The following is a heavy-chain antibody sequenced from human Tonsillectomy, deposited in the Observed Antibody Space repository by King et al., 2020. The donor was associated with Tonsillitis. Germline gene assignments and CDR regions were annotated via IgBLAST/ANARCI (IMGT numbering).Heavy chain of an antibody. D-gene: IGHD3-22*01. CDR2: IYYSGST. CDR3: ARDQNYYDSSGYYRGGFDY. J-gene: IGHJ4*02. Sequence: VQLQESGPGLVKPSETLSLTCTVSGGSISSYYWSWIRQPPGKGLEWIGYIYYSGSTNYNPSLESRVTISVDTSKNQFSLKLSSVTAADTAVYYCARDQNYYDSSGYYRGGFDYWGQGTLVTVSS. V-gene: IGHV4-59*01. CDR1: GGSISSYY.